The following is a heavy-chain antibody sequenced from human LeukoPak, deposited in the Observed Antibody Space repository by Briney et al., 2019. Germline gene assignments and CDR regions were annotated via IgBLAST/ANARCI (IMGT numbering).Heavy chain of an antibody. V-gene: IGHV4-39*01. CDR3: ARAARITIFGVVTNTPMYNWFDP. Sequence: PSEALSLTCTVSGVSISSSNSYWGWIRQPPGKGLEWIGSIYYSGNTYYNASLKSQVSISIDTSKNQFSLRLTSVTAADTAVYYCARAARITIFGVVTNTPMYNWFDPWGQGTLVTVSS. D-gene: IGHD3-3*01. J-gene: IGHJ5*02. CDR1: GVSISSSNSY. CDR2: IYYSGNT.